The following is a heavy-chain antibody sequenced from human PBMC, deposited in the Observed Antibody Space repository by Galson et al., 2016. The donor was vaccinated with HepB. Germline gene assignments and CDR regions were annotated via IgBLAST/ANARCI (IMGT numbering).Heavy chain of an antibody. CDR2: IVVVSGDT. V-gene: IGHV1-58*01. Sequence: SVKVSCKASGFTFSRSAVQWVRQARGQRLEWIGWIVVVSGDTHYAQKFQERVTITGDMYTSTVYVELSSLRSEDTAVYYCAAAGRDWLFPYGMDVWGQGTTVTVSS. CDR1: GFTFSRSA. J-gene: IGHJ6*02. D-gene: IGHD3-9*01. CDR3: AAAGRDWLFPYGMDV.